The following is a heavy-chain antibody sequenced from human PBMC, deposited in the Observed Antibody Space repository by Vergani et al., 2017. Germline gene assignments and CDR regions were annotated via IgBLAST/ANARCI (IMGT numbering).Heavy chain of an antibody. Sequence: QVQLVESGGGLVKPGGSLRLSCAASGFTFSDYYMSWIRQAPGKGLEWVSYISSSGSTIYYADSVKGRFTISRGNAKKSLDLQMNSLRAEDTAVYYCARDAIVVVPAAPNWFDPWGQGTLVTVSS. CDR1: GFTFSDYY. V-gene: IGHV3-11*01. CDR2: ISSSGSTI. CDR3: ARDAIVVVPAAPNWFDP. D-gene: IGHD2-2*01. J-gene: IGHJ5*02.